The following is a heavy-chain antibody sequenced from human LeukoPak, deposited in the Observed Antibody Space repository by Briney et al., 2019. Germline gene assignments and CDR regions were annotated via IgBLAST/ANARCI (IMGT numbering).Heavy chain of an antibody. CDR1: GGSISSYY. Sequence: PSETLSLTCTVSGGSISSYYWSWIRQPAGKGLEWIGRIYTSGSTNYNPSLKSRVTMSVDTSKNQFSLKLSSVTAADTAVCYCAREPTYYYDSSGYDAFDIWGQGTMVTVSS. CDR3: AREPTYYYDSSGYDAFDI. D-gene: IGHD3-22*01. J-gene: IGHJ3*02. CDR2: IYTSGST. V-gene: IGHV4-4*07.